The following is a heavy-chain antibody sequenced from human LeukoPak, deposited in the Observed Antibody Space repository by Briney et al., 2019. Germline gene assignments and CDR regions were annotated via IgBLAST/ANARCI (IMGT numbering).Heavy chain of an antibody. Sequence: GGSLRLSCAASGFTFSSYWMHWVRQAPGKGLVWVSRISPDGSTTGHADSVKGRFTTSRDNSKNTLYLQMNSLRAEDTAVYYCARGEYGSSSWFDPWGQGTLVTVSS. CDR1: GFTFSSYW. CDR2: ISPDGSTT. D-gene: IGHD3-10*01. V-gene: IGHV3-74*01. J-gene: IGHJ5*02. CDR3: ARGEYGSSSWFDP.